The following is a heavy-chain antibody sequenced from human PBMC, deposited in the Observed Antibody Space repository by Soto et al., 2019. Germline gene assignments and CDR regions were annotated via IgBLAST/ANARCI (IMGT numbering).Heavy chain of an antibody. D-gene: IGHD6-13*01. Sequence: SETLSLTCTVSGGSISSGDYYWSWIRQPPGKGLEWFVYIYYSWSTYYNPSLKSRVTISVDTSKNHFSLKLSSVTAADTAVYYCARDTLEIAAAGTHFYYYGMDVWGQGTTVTVSS. CDR1: GGSISSGDYY. CDR2: IYYSWST. CDR3: ARDTLEIAAAGTHFYYYGMDV. J-gene: IGHJ6*02. V-gene: IGHV4-30-4*01.